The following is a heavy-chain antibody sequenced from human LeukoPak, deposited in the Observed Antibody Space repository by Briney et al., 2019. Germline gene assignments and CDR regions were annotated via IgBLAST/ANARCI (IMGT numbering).Heavy chain of an antibody. CDR2: ISGSGGST. CDR1: GFTFGDYS. CDR3: AKTPGYFDY. J-gene: IGHJ4*02. V-gene: IGHV3-23*01. Sequence: GGSLRLSCTSSGFTFGDYSMTWVRQAPGKGLEWVSAISGSGGSTYYADSVKGRFTISRDNSKNTLYLQMNSLRAEDTAVYYCAKTPGYFDYWGQGTLVTVSS.